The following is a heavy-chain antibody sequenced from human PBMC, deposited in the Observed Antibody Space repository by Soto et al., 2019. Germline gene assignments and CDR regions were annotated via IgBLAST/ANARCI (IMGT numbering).Heavy chain of an antibody. D-gene: IGHD2-2*01. V-gene: IGHV4-34*01. CDR2: IDHSGST. CDR1: GGSFRGYY. Sequence: SETLSLTCAVYGGSFRGYYWNWIRQRPGKGLELIGEIDHSGSTNYNPPLKSRVTISVATSKNQFSLTLSSVTAADTAVYYCARGDIVVVPAAIIANWFDPWGQGTLVTVSS. J-gene: IGHJ5*02. CDR3: ARGDIVVVPAAIIANWFDP.